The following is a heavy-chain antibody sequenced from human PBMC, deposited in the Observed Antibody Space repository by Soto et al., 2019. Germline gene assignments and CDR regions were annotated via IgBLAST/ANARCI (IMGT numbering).Heavy chain of an antibody. D-gene: IGHD3-10*01. Sequence: SETLSLTCSVSGGSISNSRDYWGWIRQPPGKGLEWIATIYYSGKTYYNPSLKSRVTISVDTSKNQLSLKMSSVTAADTAVYYCARDPGSWYFDSWGQGILVTVSS. CDR2: IYYSGKT. J-gene: IGHJ4*02. V-gene: IGHV4-39*07. CDR3: ARDPGSWYFDS. CDR1: GGSISNSRDY.